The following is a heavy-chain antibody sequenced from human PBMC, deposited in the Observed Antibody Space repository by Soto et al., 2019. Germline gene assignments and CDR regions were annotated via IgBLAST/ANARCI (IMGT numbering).Heavy chain of an antibody. D-gene: IGHD1-26*01. V-gene: IGHV4-30-4*01. CDR1: GGSISSGDYY. Sequence: QVQLQESGPGLVKPSQTLSLTCTVSGGSISSGDYYWSWIRQPPGKGLEWIGYIYYSGSTYYNPSLKSRVTISVDTSKTQFSLKLSSVTAAATAVYYCARDGVGRYRRLDYYYGMDVWGQGTTVTVSS. J-gene: IGHJ6*02. CDR2: IYYSGST. CDR3: ARDGVGRYRRLDYYYGMDV.